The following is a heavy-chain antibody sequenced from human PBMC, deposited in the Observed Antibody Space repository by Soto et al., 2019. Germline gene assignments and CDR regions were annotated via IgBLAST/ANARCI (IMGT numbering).Heavy chain of an antibody. Sequence: GVLRLSCPAAGFTFSSYWMSWVRQAPGKGLEWVANIKQDGSEKYYVDSVKGRFTISRDNAKNSLYPQMNSLRAEDTAVYYCARVALHGNSHYYYYGMDVWGQGTTVTVSS. J-gene: IGHJ6*02. CDR2: IKQDGSEK. CDR1: GFTFSSYW. CDR3: ARVALHGNSHYYYYGMDV. D-gene: IGHD4-17*01. V-gene: IGHV3-7*03.